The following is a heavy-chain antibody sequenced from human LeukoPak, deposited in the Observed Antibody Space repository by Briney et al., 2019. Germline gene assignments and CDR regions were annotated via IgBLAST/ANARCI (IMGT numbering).Heavy chain of an antibody. CDR3: ARVFSGFYRFFNL. D-gene: IGHD2/OR15-2a*01. J-gene: IGHJ5*02. V-gene: IGHV3-11*04. CDR1: GFGFSAFY. Sequence: GGSLRLSCDASGFGFSAFYMSRIRKAPGKGLEWISYISSGGKDIYYADSVKGRFTVSRDNTNNSLHLQMNSLRAEDTAVYYCARVFSGFYRFFNLWGQGTLVIVSS. CDR2: ISSGGKDI.